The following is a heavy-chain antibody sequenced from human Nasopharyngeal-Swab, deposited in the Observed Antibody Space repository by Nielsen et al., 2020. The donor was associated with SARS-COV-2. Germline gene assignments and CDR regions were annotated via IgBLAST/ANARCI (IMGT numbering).Heavy chain of an antibody. V-gene: IGHV3-7*01. CDR3: ARDGGSQLVSNYYYYYGMDV. CDR1: GFTFSSYW. CDR2: IKQDGSEK. Sequence: GGSLRLSCAPSGFTFSSYWMSWVRQAPGKGLEWVANIKQDGSEKYYVDSVKGRFTISRDNAKNSLYLQMNSLRAEDTAVYYCARDGGSQLVSNYYYYYGMDVWGQGTTVTVSS. J-gene: IGHJ6*02. D-gene: IGHD6-13*01.